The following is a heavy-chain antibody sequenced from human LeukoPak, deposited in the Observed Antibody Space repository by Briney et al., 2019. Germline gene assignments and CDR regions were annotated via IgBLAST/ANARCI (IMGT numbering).Heavy chain of an antibody. V-gene: IGHV4-59*01. J-gene: IGHJ5*02. CDR2: IYCSGST. D-gene: IGHD2-21*01. CDR1: GGSISSYI. Sequence: SETLSLTCTVAGGSISSYIWSWLRQPPGKGLGWIGYIYCSGSTNYNPSLKSRVTISVDTSKNQFSLKLSSVTAADTAVYYCARDIASNWFDPWGQGTLVTVSS. CDR3: ARDIASNWFDP.